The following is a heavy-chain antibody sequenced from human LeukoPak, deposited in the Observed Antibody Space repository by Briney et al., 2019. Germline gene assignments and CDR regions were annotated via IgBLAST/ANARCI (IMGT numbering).Heavy chain of an antibody. CDR3: ARTKGSGSYGIDY. CDR1: GGSMSSYY. J-gene: IGHJ4*02. V-gene: IGHV4-59*04. D-gene: IGHD1-26*01. CDR2: IYYSGST. Sequence: KPSETLSLTCTVSGGSMSSYYWSWIRQPPGKGLEWIGYIYYSGSTYYNPSLKSRVTMSVDTSKNQFSLKLSSVTAVDTAVYYCARTKGSGSYGIDYWGQGTLVTVSS.